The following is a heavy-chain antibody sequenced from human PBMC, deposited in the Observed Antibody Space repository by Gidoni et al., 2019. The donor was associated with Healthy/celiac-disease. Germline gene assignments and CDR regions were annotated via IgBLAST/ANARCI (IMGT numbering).Heavy chain of an antibody. J-gene: IGHJ4*02. V-gene: IGHV3-48*01. D-gene: IGHD2-21*02. CDR2: INGSDDTI. CDR3: ARGQGGVVTGYFDY. Sequence: EVQLVESGGGFVHPGGSLRLSGAASEFTFSNYDMNWVLQAPGQGLEWVSYINGSDDTIYYADSVQGRFTISRDTAKNSLSLQMNTLRAEDTAVYYCARGQGGVVTGYFDYWGRGTLVTVSS. CDR1: EFTFSNYD.